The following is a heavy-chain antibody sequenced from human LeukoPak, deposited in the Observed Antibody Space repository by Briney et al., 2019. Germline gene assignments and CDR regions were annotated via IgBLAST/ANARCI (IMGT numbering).Heavy chain of an antibody. D-gene: IGHD4-17*01. CDR2: IRYDGSNK. CDR3: AKAASKRTDYGDYAFYYYMDV. Sequence: PGGSLRLSCAASGFTFSSYGMQWVRQAPGKGLEWVAFIRYDGSNKHYADSVKGRFTISRDNSKNTLYFQMNSLRAEDAAVYYCAKAASKRTDYGDYAFYYYMDVWGKGTTVTISS. J-gene: IGHJ6*03. V-gene: IGHV3-30*02. CDR1: GFTFSSYG.